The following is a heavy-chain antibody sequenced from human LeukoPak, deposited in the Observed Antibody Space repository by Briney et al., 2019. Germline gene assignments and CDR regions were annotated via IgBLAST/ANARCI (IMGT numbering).Heavy chain of an antibody. V-gene: IGHV4-39*01. Sequence: SETLSLTCTVSGGSISSSSYYWGWIRQPPGKGLEWIGNIYYSGNTYYNPSLKSRVTISVDTSKNQFSLKLRSVSATDTAVYYCARRYGSGSYYFDYWGQGTLVTVSS. CDR2: IYYSGNT. D-gene: IGHD3-10*01. J-gene: IGHJ4*02. CDR1: GGSISSSSYY. CDR3: ARRYGSGSYYFDY.